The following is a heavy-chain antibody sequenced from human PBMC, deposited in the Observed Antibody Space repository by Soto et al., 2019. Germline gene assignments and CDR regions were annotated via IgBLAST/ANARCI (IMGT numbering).Heavy chain of an antibody. CDR1: GGTFSTHG. J-gene: IGHJ6*02. V-gene: IGHV1-69*06. CDR2: IIPIFGTT. D-gene: IGHD2-2*01. Sequence: SVKVSCKASGGTFSTHGISWVRQAPGQGLEWMGGIIPIFGTTNYAHKFQGRVTITADKSTSTAYMELSSLRSEDTAVYYCVRDIVVAPGAFNYGMDVCGQGSMVTVSS. CDR3: VRDIVVAPGAFNYGMDV.